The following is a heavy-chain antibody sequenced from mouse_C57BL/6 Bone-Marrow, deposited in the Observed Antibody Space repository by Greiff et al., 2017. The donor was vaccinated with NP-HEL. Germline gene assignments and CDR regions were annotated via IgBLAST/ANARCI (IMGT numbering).Heavy chain of an antibody. CDR3: EVNGSRGDY. D-gene: IGHD1-1*01. V-gene: IGHV1-55*01. Sequence: QVQLQQPGAELVKPGASVKMSCKASGYTFTSYWITWVKQRPGQGLEWIGDIYPGSGSTNYNEKFKSKATLTVATSSSTAYMQLSSLTSEDSAVYYCEVNGSRGDYWGQGTSVTVSS. CDR1: GYTFTSYW. CDR2: IYPGSGST. J-gene: IGHJ4*01.